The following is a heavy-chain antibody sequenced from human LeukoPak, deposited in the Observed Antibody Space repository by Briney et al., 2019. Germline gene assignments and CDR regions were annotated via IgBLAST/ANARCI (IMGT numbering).Heavy chain of an antibody. CDR2: IYYSGST. Sequence: SETLSLNCTVSGGSISSSSYYWGWIRQPPGKGLEWIGSIYYSGSTYYNPSLKSRVTISVDASKNQFSLKLSSVTAADTAVYYCARVRYCSGGSCPDLWGQGTMVTVSS. CDR3: ARVRYCSGGSCPDL. D-gene: IGHD2-15*01. CDR1: GGSISSSSYY. J-gene: IGHJ3*01. V-gene: IGHV4-39*07.